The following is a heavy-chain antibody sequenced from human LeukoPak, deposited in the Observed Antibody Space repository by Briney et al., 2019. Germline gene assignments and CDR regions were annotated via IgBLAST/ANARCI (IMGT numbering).Heavy chain of an antibody. D-gene: IGHD2-2*01. CDR1: EFTFSSYS. CDR3: ARDKVVVPAATPGLPDY. Sequence: PGGSLRLSCAASEFTFSSYSMNWVRQAPGKGLEWVATISGGGDNSYYTDSVRGRFTISRDNAKNSLYLQMNSLRAEDTAVYYCARDKVVVPAATPGLPDYWGQGTLVTVSS. J-gene: IGHJ4*02. V-gene: IGHV3-21*01. CDR2: ISGGGDNS.